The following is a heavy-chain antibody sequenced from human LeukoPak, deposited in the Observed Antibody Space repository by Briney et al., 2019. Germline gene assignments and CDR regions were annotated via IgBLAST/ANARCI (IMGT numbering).Heavy chain of an antibody. V-gene: IGHV4-34*01. D-gene: IGHD2-2*01. J-gene: IGHJ4*02. CDR3: ARHGPLDCSRTQCSYDY. CDR2: INHSGST. Sequence: SETLSLTCAVYGGSFSGYYWSWIRQPPGKGLEWIGEINHSGSTNYNPSLKSRVTISADTSENQFSLKLSSVTAADTAVYFCARHGPLDCSRTQCSYDYWGQGALVTVSS. CDR1: GGSFSGYY.